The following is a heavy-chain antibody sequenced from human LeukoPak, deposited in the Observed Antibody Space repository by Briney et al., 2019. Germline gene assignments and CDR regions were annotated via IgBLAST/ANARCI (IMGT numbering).Heavy chain of an antibody. V-gene: IGHV4-61*02. D-gene: IGHD6-19*01. CDR2: LYTGGST. CDR3: ARDRGTVAGIVDY. J-gene: IGHJ4*02. CDR1: GGSISSGSYS. Sequence: PSQTLSLTCTVSGGSISSGSYSWRWLRQPAGKGLEWIGRLYTGGSTNYNPSLKSRVTISVDTSKNQFSLKLSSVTAADTAVYYCARDRGTVAGIVDYWGQGTLVTVSS.